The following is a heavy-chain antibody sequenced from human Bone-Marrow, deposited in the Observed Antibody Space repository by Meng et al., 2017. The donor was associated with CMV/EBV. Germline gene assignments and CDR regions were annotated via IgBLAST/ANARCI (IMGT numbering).Heavy chain of an antibody. CDR3: ARNIFDSSGYGGDYFEY. CDR2: MNPNSANT. Sequence: ASVKVSCKASGYTVSTYDINWVRQATGQGLEWMGWMNPNSANTGYAQRFQGRVTMTRNTSISTAYLELTSLRSDDTAVYDCARNIFDSSGYGGDYFEYWGQGTLVTVSS. D-gene: IGHD3-22*01. J-gene: IGHJ4*02. V-gene: IGHV1-8*01. CDR1: GYTVSTYD.